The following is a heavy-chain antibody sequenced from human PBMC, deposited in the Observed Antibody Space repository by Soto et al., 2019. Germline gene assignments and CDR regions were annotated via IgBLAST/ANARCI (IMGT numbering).Heavy chain of an antibody. Sequence: QVQLVESGGGVVQPGRSLRLSCAASGFRFSDYGIDWVRQAPGKGLEWVALISYDGSKKFYTDSVKGRFTISRDNSKNTMYLQIDRLRAEDTAVYYCAKMDADLLPYYYYGRDVWGQGTTVTVSS. D-gene: IGHD1-26*01. CDR2: ISYDGSKK. J-gene: IGHJ6*02. CDR3: AKMDADLLPYYYYGRDV. V-gene: IGHV3-30*18. CDR1: GFRFSDYG.